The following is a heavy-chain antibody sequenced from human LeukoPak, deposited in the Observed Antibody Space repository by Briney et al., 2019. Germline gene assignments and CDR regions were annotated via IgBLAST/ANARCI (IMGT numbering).Heavy chain of an antibody. J-gene: IGHJ5*02. Sequence: SETLSLTCTVSGGSISSYYWSWIRQPPGKGLEWIGYIYYSGSTNYNPSLKSRVTISVDTSKNQFSLKLSSVTAADTAVYYCARQKTMVRGQNWFDPWGQGTLVTVSS. CDR3: ARQKTMVRGQNWFDP. CDR2: IYYSGST. V-gene: IGHV4-59*08. D-gene: IGHD3-10*01. CDR1: GGSISSYY.